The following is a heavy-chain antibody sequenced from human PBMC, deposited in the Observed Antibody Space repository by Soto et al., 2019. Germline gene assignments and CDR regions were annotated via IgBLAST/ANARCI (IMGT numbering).Heavy chain of an antibody. V-gene: IGHV1-2*04. Sequence: QVQLVQSGTEVKKPGASVKVSCKASGYTFTAHYMHWVRQAPGQGLEWMGWINPNSGGTIYAQKFRGWVTMTRDTSINTAYMELNSLTSDDTAIYYCVRPVGVGATDSEAFDIWGQGTMVTVSS. CDR2: INPNSGGT. CDR3: VRPVGVGATDSEAFDI. CDR1: GYTFTAHY. D-gene: IGHD1-26*01. J-gene: IGHJ3*02.